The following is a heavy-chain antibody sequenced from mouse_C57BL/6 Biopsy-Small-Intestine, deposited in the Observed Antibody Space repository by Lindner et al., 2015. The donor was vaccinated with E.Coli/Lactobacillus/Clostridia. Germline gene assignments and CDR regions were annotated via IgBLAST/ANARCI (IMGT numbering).Heavy chain of an antibody. CDR2: INPYNDGT. D-gene: IGHD4-1*02. Sequence: QLQESGPELVKPGASVKMSCKASGYTFTSYVMHWVKQKPGQGLEWIGYINPYNDGTKNNEKFKGKATMSSDKSSSTAYMELSSLTSEDSAVYYCASPNWDVDYFEYWGQGTTLTVSS. V-gene: IGHV1-14*01. J-gene: IGHJ2*01. CDR1: GYTFTSYV. CDR3: ASPNWDVDYFEY.